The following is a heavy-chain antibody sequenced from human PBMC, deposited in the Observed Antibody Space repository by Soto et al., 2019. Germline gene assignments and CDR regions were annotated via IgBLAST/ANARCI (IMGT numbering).Heavy chain of an antibody. Sequence: ASVKVSCKASGYTFTSYGISWVRQAPGQGLEWMGWISAYNGNTNYAQKLQGRVTMTTDTSTSTAYMELRSLRSDDTAVYYCARVHVASITMIVVAKTYGMDVWGQGTTVTVSS. D-gene: IGHD3-22*01. CDR2: ISAYNGNT. V-gene: IGHV1-18*01. CDR3: ARVHVASITMIVVAKTYGMDV. CDR1: GYTFTSYG. J-gene: IGHJ6*02.